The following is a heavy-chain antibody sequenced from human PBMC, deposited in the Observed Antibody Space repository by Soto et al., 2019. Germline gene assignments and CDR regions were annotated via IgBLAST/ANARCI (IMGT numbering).Heavy chain of an antibody. CDR3: AKVMITFGGVIASYYYYYGMDV. V-gene: IGHV3-23*01. D-gene: IGHD3-16*02. CDR1: GFTFSNYA. CDR2: ISGSGTGT. J-gene: IGHJ6*02. Sequence: PGGSLRLSCAASGFTFSNYAMNWVRQAPGKGLEWVSAISGSGTGTDYADSVKGRFTISRDNSKNTLYLQMNSLRAEDTAVYYCAKVMITFGGVIASYYYYYGMDVWGQGTTVTVSS.